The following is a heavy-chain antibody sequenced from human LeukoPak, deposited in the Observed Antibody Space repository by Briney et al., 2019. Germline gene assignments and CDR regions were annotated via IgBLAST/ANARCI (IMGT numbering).Heavy chain of an antibody. Sequence: GGSLRLSCAASGFSFSRYYMSWVRQTPGKALEWISYIPTSGVSVQYADSVRGRFTASRDDAKNSLHLQMDSLRVEDTAVYYCTRAVGLGPGAHFDQWGQGALVIVSS. CDR3: TRAVGLGPGAHFDQ. CDR2: IPTSGVSV. D-gene: IGHD1-26*01. J-gene: IGHJ4*02. V-gene: IGHV3-11*01. CDR1: GFSFSRYY.